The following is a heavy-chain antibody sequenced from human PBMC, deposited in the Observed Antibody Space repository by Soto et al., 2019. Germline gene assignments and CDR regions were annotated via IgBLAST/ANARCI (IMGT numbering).Heavy chain of an antibody. V-gene: IGHV3-30*18. J-gene: IGHJ4*02. D-gene: IGHD2-15*01. CDR3: AKGEWSYCMGGSRYNFAL. CDR1: GFTFSSYG. CDR2: ISYDGSNK. Sequence: GGSLRLSCAASGFTFSSYGMHWVRQAPGKGLEWVAVISYDGSNKYYADSVKGRFTISRDNSKNTLYLQMSSLRSEDTAVYYCAKGEWSYCMGGSRYNFALCGQGTVFT.